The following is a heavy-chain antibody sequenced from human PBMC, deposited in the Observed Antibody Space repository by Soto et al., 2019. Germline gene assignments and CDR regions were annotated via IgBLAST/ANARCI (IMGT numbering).Heavy chain of an antibody. J-gene: IGHJ4*02. CDR2: IKQDGSDK. V-gene: IGHV3-7*04. CDR1: GFTFSSHW. Sequence: EVQLVESGGGLVQPGGSLRLSCAASGFTFSSHWMTWVRQAPGKGLEWVANIKQDGSDKYYVDSVKGRFTISRDNAKDSLHLQINSLRAEDTAVYYCVRSRYGGCFDFWGQGTLVTVSS. CDR3: VRSRYGGCFDF. D-gene: IGHD4-17*01.